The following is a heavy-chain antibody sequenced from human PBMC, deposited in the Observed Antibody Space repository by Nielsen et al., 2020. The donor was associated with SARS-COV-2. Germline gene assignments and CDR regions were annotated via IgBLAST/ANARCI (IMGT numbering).Heavy chain of an antibody. CDR1: GFIFNGYA. V-gene: IGHV3-30-3*01. J-gene: IGHJ4*02. Sequence: GESLKISCAASGFIFNGYAMYWVRQAPGKGLEWVALISYDGSNKYYADSVKGRFTISRDNSKNTLYLQMTSLRAEDTAVYYCARSYSGSYYGHFDYWGQGTLVSVSS. CDR3: ARSYSGSYYGHFDY. D-gene: IGHD1-26*01. CDR2: ISYDGSNK.